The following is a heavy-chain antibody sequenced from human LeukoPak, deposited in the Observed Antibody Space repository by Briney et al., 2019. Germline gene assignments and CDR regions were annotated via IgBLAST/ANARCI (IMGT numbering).Heavy chain of an antibody. CDR2: IYYIGRT. CDR1: GGSISSYY. Sequence: SETLSLTCTVSGGSISSYYWNWIRQPPGKGLEWIGYIYYIGRTNYNPSLKSRVTMSVDTSKNQFSLNLTSVSAADTAVYYCARLTKNDSGSFRFGKKKRGYMDVWGKGTTVTISS. D-gene: IGHD3-10*01. CDR3: ARLTKNDSGSFRFGKKKRGYMDV. J-gene: IGHJ6*03. V-gene: IGHV4-59*12.